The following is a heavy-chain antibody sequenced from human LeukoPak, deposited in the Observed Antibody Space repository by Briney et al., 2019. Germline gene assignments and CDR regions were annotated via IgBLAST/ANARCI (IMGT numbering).Heavy chain of an antibody. CDR3: VRRSRITMVRGVFDP. CDR1: GGSFSGYY. Sequence: SETLSLTCAVYGGSFSGYYWSWIRQPPGKGLEWIGEINHSGSTNYNPSLKSRVTISVDTSKNQFSLKLSSVTAADTAVYYCVRRSRITMVRGVFDPWGQGTLDTVSS. CDR2: INHSGST. J-gene: IGHJ5*02. D-gene: IGHD3-10*01. V-gene: IGHV4-34*01.